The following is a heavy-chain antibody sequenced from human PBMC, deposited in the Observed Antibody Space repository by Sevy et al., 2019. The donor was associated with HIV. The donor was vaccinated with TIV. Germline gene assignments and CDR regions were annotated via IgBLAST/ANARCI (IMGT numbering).Heavy chain of an antibody. CDR2: IYYSGAT. CDR1: GGSTSSYY. Sequence: SETLSLTCTVSGGSTSSYYWTWIRHPPGKGLEWIGYIYYSGATTYNPSLKSRVTISIDTSKNQFSLKLSSVTAADTAVYYCARGIASSRTMAGNYWGQGTLVTVSS. D-gene: IGHD6-19*01. V-gene: IGHV4-59*01. J-gene: IGHJ4*02. CDR3: ARGIASSRTMAGNY.